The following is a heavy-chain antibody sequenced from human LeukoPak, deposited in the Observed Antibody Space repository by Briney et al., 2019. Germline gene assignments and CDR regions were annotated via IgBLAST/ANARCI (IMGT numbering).Heavy chain of an antibody. V-gene: IGHV5-51*01. J-gene: IGHJ4*02. CDR2: IYPTDSET. Sequence: GESLQISCKASGYSFNSHWIGWVRQMPGKGLEWMGIIYPTDSETKYSPSFQGRVTISADKSITTAYLQWNSLKASDTAMYYCARHTSPWASGYYDFWGQGTLVTVSS. CDR1: GYSFNSHW. CDR3: ARHTSPWASGYYDF. D-gene: IGHD3-3*01.